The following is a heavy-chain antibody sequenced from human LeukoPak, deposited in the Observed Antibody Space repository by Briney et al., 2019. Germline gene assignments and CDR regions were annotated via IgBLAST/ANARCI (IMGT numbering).Heavy chain of an antibody. V-gene: IGHV6-1*01. Sequence: SQSLSLTCAISVDSVSSNGAVWNWIRLSPSRGLEWLGWTYYRSRWSRDYALSVKSRITINPDTSKNQFSLQLNSVTPEDTAVYYCARDRCSGGSCQGGMDVWGQGTTVTVSS. D-gene: IGHD2-15*01. J-gene: IGHJ6*02. CDR3: ARDRCSGGSCQGGMDV. CDR2: TYYRSRWSR. CDR1: VDSVSSNGAV.